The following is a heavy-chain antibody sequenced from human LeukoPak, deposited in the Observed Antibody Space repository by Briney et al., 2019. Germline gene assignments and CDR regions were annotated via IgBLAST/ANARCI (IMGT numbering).Heavy chain of an antibody. CDR3: AREWLASAFDI. CDR1: GFTFSSYG. D-gene: IGHD3-10*01. V-gene: IGHV3-33*01. CDR2: IWYDGSNK. J-gene: IGHJ3*02. Sequence: GGSLRLSCAASGFTFSSYGMHWVRRAPGKGLEWVAVIWYDGSNKYYADSVKGRFTISRDNSKNTLYLQMNSLRAEDTAVYYCAREWLASAFDIWGQGTMVTVSS.